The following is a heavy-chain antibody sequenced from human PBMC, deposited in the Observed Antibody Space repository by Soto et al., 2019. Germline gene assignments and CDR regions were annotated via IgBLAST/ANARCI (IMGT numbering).Heavy chain of an antibody. J-gene: IGHJ6*03. CDR3: TRPGGGFEVPAPGGFYYYYYMDV. CDR1: GFTFSGSA. Sequence: GGSLRLSCAASGFTFSGSAMHWVRQASGKGLEWVGRIRSKANSYATAYAASVKGRFTISRDDSKNTAYLQMNSLKTEDTAVYYCTRPGGGFEVPAPGGFYYYYYMDVWGKGTTVTVSS. D-gene: IGHD2-2*01. V-gene: IGHV3-73*01. CDR2: IRSKANSYAT.